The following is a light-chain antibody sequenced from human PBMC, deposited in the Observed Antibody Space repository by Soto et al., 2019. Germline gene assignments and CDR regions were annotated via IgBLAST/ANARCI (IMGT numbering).Light chain of an antibody. CDR1: QSVSSN. J-gene: IGKJ1*01. V-gene: IGKV3-15*01. CDR2: GAS. Sequence: EIVMTQSPATLSVSPGERATLSCRASQSVSSNLAWYQQKPGQAPRLLIYGASTRATGIPARFSGSGSGTEFTLTISGLQSEDFAVYYCQQYNDNWPTFGQGTKVDI. CDR3: QQYNDNWPT.